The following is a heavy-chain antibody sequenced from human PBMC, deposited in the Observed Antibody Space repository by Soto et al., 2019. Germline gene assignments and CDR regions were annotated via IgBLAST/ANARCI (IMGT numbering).Heavy chain of an antibody. CDR1: GFPFSTYT. Sequence: GSLRLACAASGFPFSTYTMNWVRQAPGKGLEWVSSISGSGGSSSYADSVKVRCTISRDNSKNTLYLQMNGLRAEDTAVYYCAKGKYYGSGSYYEYYTMDVWGQGTTVTVYS. D-gene: IGHD3-10*01. CDR3: AKGKYYGSGSYYEYYTMDV. V-gene: IGHV3-23*01. CDR2: ISGSGGSS. J-gene: IGHJ6*02.